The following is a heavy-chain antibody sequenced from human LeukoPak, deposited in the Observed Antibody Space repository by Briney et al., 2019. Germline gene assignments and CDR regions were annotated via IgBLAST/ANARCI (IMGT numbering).Heavy chain of an antibody. V-gene: IGHV3-48*03. CDR2: ISSSGSTI. J-gene: IGHJ4*02. Sequence: GGSLRLSCAASGFTFSSYEMNWVRQAPGKGLEWVSYISSSGSTIYYADSVKGRFTISRDNAKNSLYLQMNSLKAEDTAVYYCTRVVLVGTTYSYFDYWGQGTLVTVSS. CDR3: TRVVLVGTTYSYFDY. D-gene: IGHD1-26*01. CDR1: GFTFSSYE.